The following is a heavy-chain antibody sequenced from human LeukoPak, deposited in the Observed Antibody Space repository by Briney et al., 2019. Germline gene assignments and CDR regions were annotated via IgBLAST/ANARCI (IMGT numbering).Heavy chain of an antibody. Sequence: GGSLRLSCAASGFTFSSYGMHWVRQAPGKGLEWVAVISYDGSNKYYADSVKGRFTISRDNSKNTLYLQMNSLRAEDTAVYYCAKDRIAARGWFDPWGKGNLVTVSS. J-gene: IGHJ5*02. CDR1: GFTFSSYG. CDR3: AKDRIAARGWFDP. CDR2: ISYDGSNK. V-gene: IGHV3-30*18. D-gene: IGHD6-6*01.